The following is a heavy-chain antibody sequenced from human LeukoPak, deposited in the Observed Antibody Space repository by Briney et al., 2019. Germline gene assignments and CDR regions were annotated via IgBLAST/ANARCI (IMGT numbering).Heavy chain of an antibody. CDR3: ARHLRGVIIGRSNWFDP. V-gene: IGHV4-39*01. J-gene: IGHJ5*02. CDR2: IYYSGST. D-gene: IGHD3-10*01. CDR1: GGSIGSSSYH. Sequence: PSETLSLTCTVSGGSIGSSSYHWGWIRQPPGKGLEWIGSIYYSGSTYYNPSLKSRVTISVDTSKNQFSLKLSSVTAADTAVYYCARHLRGVIIGRSNWFDPWAQGTLVAVSS.